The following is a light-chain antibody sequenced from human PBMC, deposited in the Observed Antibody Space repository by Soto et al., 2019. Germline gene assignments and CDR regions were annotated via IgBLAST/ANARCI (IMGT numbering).Light chain of an antibody. CDR3: QQYHSSPWT. V-gene: IGKV3-15*01. CDR2: GAS. Sequence: EVVMTQSPATLSVSPGERATLSCRASQSVSSNLAWYQQKPGQAPRLLIYGASTRATGIPARFSGSGSGTEFTLTISSLQSEDFAVYYCQQYHSSPWTFGQGTKVDIK. CDR1: QSVSSN. J-gene: IGKJ1*01.